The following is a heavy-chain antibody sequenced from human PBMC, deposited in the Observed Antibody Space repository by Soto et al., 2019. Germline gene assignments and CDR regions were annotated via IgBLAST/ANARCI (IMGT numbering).Heavy chain of an antibody. V-gene: IGHV4-30-2*01. CDR2: IYHSGGT. CDR1: GDSISSGGYS. Sequence: QLQLQESGSGLVKPSQTLSLTCDVSGDSISSGGYSWNWIRQPPGKGLEWIGYIYHSGGTDYNPSLKSRVTITVDRSNNKFSLKLNSVTAADTAVYYCARDSRSGYYLEYWGQGTLVTVSS. CDR3: ARDSRSGYYLEY. J-gene: IGHJ4*02. D-gene: IGHD3-22*01.